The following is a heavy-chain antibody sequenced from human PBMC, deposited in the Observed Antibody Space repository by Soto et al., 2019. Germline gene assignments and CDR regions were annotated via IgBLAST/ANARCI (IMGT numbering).Heavy chain of an antibody. CDR3: ARDYYDSSGYYYPGY. CDR1: GFTFSGYS. V-gene: IGHV3-48*02. CDR2: ISSSSSTI. D-gene: IGHD3-22*01. Sequence: GGSLRLSCAASGFTFSGYSMNWVRQAPGKGLEWVSYISSSSSTINYADSVKGRFTISRDNAKNSLYLQMNSLRDEDTAVYYCARDYYDSSGYYYPGYWGQGTLVTVSS. J-gene: IGHJ4*02.